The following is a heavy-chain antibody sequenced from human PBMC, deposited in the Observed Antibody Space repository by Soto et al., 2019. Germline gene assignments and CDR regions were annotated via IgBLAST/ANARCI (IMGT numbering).Heavy chain of an antibody. D-gene: IGHD6-6*01. CDR2: ISSSGGST. Sequence: QTGGSLRLSCAASGFTFSSYAMSWVRQAPGKGLEWVSAISSSGGSTYYPDSVKGRFTISRDNSKNTLFLQMNSLRAEDTAVYYCTNRKLPTRPWGPAFDVWGQGTRVTVSS. J-gene: IGHJ3*01. V-gene: IGHV3-23*01. CDR3: TNRKLPTRPWGPAFDV. CDR1: GFTFSSYA.